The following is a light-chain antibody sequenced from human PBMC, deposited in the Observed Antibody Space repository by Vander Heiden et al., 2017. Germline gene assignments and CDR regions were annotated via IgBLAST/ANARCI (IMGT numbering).Light chain of an antibody. CDR1: RSNIGAGYD. Sequence: QSVLTQPPSVSGAPGQRVTISCTGSRSNIGAGYDVHGYQQLPGTAPKLLIYGTSNRPSGVPDRFSGSKSGTSASLAITGLQAEDEADYYCQSYDSSLSGSRVFGTGTKVTVL. J-gene: IGLJ1*01. CDR2: GTS. V-gene: IGLV1-40*01. CDR3: QSYDSSLSGSRV.